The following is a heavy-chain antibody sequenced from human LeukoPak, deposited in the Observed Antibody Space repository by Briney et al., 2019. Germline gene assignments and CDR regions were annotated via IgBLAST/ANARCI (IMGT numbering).Heavy chain of an antibody. Sequence: ASVKVSCKASGYTFTSYYMHLVRQAPGQGLEWMGIINPSGGSTSYAQKFQGRVTMTRDTSTSTVYMELSSLRSEDTAVYYCARVGISWFGELSHFDYWGQGTLVTVSS. CDR2: INPSGGST. V-gene: IGHV1-46*01. CDR1: GYTFTSYY. D-gene: IGHD3-10*01. CDR3: ARVGISWFGELSHFDY. J-gene: IGHJ4*02.